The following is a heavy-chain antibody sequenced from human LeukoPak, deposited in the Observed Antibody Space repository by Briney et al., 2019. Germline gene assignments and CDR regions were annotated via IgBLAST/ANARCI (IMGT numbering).Heavy chain of an antibody. CDR3: ARDAYRDYYDNSGYYYVGMDV. D-gene: IGHD3-22*01. J-gene: IGHJ6*02. Sequence: GGSLRLSCAASGFAVSSNYMNWVRQAPGKGLEWVSVIYSGGSTYYADSVKGRFTISRDNSKNTLYLQMHSLRAEDTAMYFCARDAYRDYYDNSGYYYVGMDVRGQGTTVTVSS. V-gene: IGHV3-53*01. CDR1: GFAVSSNY. CDR2: IYSGGST.